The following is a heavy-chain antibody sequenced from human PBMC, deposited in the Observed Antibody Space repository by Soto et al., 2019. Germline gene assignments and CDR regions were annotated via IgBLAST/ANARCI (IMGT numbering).Heavy chain of an antibody. CDR1: GFTFSDYY. V-gene: IGHV3-11*03. J-gene: IGHJ4*02. CDR3: RGYYYGSGSYHFDY. CDR2: ISSSSSYT. D-gene: IGHD3-10*01. Sequence: GGSLRLSCAASGFTFSDYYMSWIRQAPGKGLEWVPYISSSSSYTNYADSVKGRFTISRDNAKNSLYLQMNSLRSEDTAVYYCRGYYYGSGSYHFDYWGQGTLVTVSS.